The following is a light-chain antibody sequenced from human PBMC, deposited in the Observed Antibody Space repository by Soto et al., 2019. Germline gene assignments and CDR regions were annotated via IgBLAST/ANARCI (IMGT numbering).Light chain of an antibody. V-gene: IGKV3-20*01. J-gene: IGKJ1*01. CDR1: QSVTSGY. CDR2: GAS. Sequence: ELLLAQSHSHLSLSPGELAAPSCMASQSVTSGYLAWYQQQPNQAPRLLSYGASYRGAGIPDRFSGGGSGTEFTLTISSLQNDDFSTYYCQQYHSYWTFGQGTKVDIK. CDR3: QQYHSYWT.